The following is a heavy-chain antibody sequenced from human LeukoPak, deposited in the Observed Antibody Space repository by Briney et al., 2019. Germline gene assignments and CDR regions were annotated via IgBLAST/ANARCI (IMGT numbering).Heavy chain of an antibody. Sequence: SETLSLTCTVSGGSISGSSYFWGWIRQPPGKGLEWVGSIYYSGSTYYNPSLKSRVTISVDTSKNQFSLKLSSVTAADTAVYYCARTGGYSYGAFDYWGQGTLVTVSS. CDR2: IYYSGST. J-gene: IGHJ4*02. D-gene: IGHD5-18*01. V-gene: IGHV4-39*01. CDR3: ARTGGYSYGAFDY. CDR1: GGSISGSSYF.